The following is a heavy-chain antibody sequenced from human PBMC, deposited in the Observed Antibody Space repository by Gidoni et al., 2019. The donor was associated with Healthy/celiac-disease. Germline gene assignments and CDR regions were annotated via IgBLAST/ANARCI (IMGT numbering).Heavy chain of an antibody. V-gene: IGHV5-10-1*03. Sequence: EVQLVQSGAEGKKRGESLRISWKGSGYSFTSYWISWVRQMPGKGLEWMGRVDPSDSYTNSSPSFQGHVTISADKSISTAYLQWSSLKASDTAMYYCARLPPVGVVPAANDYYMDVWGKGTTVTVSS. D-gene: IGHD2-2*01. J-gene: IGHJ6*03. CDR1: GYSFTSYW. CDR2: VDPSDSYT. CDR3: ARLPPVGVVPAANDYYMDV.